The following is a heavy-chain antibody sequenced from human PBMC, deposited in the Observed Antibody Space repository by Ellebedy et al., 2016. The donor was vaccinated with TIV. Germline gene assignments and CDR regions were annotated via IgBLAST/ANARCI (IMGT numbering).Heavy chain of an antibody. CDR2: IFHTGIT. CDR1: NASIRSPTNW. Sequence: GSLRLSCAVSNASIRSPTNWWSWVRQPTGKGLEWIVEIFHTGITNYSPSLKGTLTISVHKSKNQFSLRLTSVTAADTAVYYCARTTESFMRGGVYYAMDVWGQGTTVTVSS. J-gene: IGHJ6*02. CDR3: ARTTESFMRGGVYYAMDV. V-gene: IGHV4-4*02. D-gene: IGHD3-10*01.